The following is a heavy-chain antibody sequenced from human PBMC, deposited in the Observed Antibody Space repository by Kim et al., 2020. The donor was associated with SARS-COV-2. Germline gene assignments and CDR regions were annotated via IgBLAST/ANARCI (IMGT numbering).Heavy chain of an antibody. J-gene: IGHJ3*02. Sequence: GESLKISCKGSGYSFTSYWIGWVRQMPGKGLEWMGIIYPGDSDTRYSPSFQGQVTISADKSISTAYLQWSSLKALDTAMYYCASYYDSSGYYRPDAFDIWGQGTMVTVSS. V-gene: IGHV5-51*01. CDR1: GYSFTSYW. D-gene: IGHD3-22*01. CDR2: IYPGDSDT. CDR3: ASYYDSSGYYRPDAFDI.